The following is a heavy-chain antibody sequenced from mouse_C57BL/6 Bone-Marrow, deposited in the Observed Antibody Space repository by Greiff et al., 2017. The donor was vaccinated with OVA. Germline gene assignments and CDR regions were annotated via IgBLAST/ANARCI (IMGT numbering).Heavy chain of an antibody. CDR3: ARWGGYEGYWYFDV. D-gene: IGHD2-2*01. J-gene: IGHJ1*03. CDR2: IDPSDSYT. CDR1: GYTFTSYW. V-gene: IGHV1-59*01. Sequence: VQLQQPGAELVRPGTSVKLSCKASGYTFTSYWMHRVKQRPGQGLEWIGVIDPSDSYTNYNQKFKGKATLTVDTSSSTAYMQLSSLTSEDSAVYYGARWGGYEGYWYFDVWGTGTTVTVSS.